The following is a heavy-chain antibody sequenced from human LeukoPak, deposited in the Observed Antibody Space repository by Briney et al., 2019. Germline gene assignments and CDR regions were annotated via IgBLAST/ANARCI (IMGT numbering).Heavy chain of an antibody. J-gene: IGHJ4*02. D-gene: IGHD6-13*01. Sequence: GGSLRLSCAASGFTFSNAWMSWVRQAPGKGLEWVGRIKSKTDGGTTDYAAPVKGRFTISRDDSKNTLYLQMNSLKTEDTAVYYCTTDDSSSFYHFDYWDQGTLVTVSS. V-gene: IGHV3-15*01. CDR3: TTDDSSSFYHFDY. CDR2: IKSKTDGGTT. CDR1: GFTFSNAW.